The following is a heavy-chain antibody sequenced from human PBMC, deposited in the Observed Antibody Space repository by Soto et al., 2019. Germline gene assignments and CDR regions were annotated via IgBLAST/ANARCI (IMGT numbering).Heavy chain of an antibody. CDR2: IWYDGSNK. CDR1: GFTFSSYG. CDR3: VRGGYVWGSYRSNDAFDI. D-gene: IGHD3-16*02. J-gene: IGHJ3*02. Sequence: GGSLRLSCAASGFTFSSYGMHWVRQAPGKGLEWVAVIWYDGSNKYYADSVKGRFTISRDNSKNTLYLQMNSLRAEDTAVYYCVRGGYVWGSYRSNDAFDIWGQGTMVTVSS. V-gene: IGHV3-33*01.